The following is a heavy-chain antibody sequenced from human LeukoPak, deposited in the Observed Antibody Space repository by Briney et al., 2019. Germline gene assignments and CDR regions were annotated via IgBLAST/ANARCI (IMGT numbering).Heavy chain of an antibody. CDR1: GFTFSSYA. CDR2: ISGSGGST. J-gene: IGHJ4*02. V-gene: IGHV3-23*01. D-gene: IGHD1-26*01. CDR3: AKDRMVGTGEYYFDY. Sequence: PGGSLRLSCAASGFTFSSYAMSWVRQAPGKGLEWVSAISGSGGSTYYADSVKGRFPISRDNSKNTLYLQMNSLRAEDTAVYYCAKDRMVGTGEYYFDYWGQGTLVTVSS.